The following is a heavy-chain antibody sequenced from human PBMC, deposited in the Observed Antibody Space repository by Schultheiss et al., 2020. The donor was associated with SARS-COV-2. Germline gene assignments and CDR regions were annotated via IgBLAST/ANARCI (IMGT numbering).Heavy chain of an antibody. CDR3: AKDQYCGGDCYPPRDYYYGMDV. CDR2: IKSKTDGGTT. CDR1: GFTFSNAW. V-gene: IGHV3-15*01. D-gene: IGHD2-21*02. J-gene: IGHJ6*02. Sequence: GGSLRLSCAASGFTFSNAWMSWVRQAPGKGLEWVGRIKSKTDGGTTDYAAPVKGRFTISRDNSKNTLYLQMNSLKAEDTAVYYCAKDQYCGGDCYPPRDYYYGMDVWGQGTTVTVSS.